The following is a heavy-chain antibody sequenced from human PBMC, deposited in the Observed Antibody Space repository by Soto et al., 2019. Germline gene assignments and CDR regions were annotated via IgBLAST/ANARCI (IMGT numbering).Heavy chain of an antibody. CDR2: ISYDGSNK. CDR3: AKAQFPRNMDSGSWAFDY. V-gene: IGHV3-30*04. D-gene: IGHD5-12*01. CDR1: GFTFSSYA. J-gene: IGHJ4*02. Sequence: PGGSLRLSCAASGFTFSSYAMHWVRQAPGKGLEWVAVISYDGSNKYYADSVKGRFTISRDNSKNTLYLQMNSLRAEDTAVYYCAKAQFPRNMDSGSWAFDYWGQGTLVTVSS.